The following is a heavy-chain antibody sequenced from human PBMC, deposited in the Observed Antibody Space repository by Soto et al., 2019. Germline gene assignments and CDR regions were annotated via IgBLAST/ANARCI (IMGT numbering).Heavy chain of an antibody. CDR2: IYSGGST. CDR1: GFTVSSNY. Sequence: QPGGSLRLSCAASGFTVSSNYMSWVRQAPGKGLEWVSVIYSGGSTYYADSVKGRFSISRVNSKNTLYLQMNSLRAEDTAVYYRARDHQDSYCSGGSCYPDAFDIWGQGTMVTVSS. V-gene: IGHV3-66*01. CDR3: ARDHQDSYCSGGSCYPDAFDI. J-gene: IGHJ3*02. D-gene: IGHD2-15*01.